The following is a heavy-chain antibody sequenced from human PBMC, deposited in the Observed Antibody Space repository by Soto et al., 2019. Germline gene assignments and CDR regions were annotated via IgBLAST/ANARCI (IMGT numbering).Heavy chain of an antibody. CDR1: GCTFDDYA. Sequence: EVQLVESGGGLVQPGRSLRLSCAASGCTFDDYAMHWVRQAPGKGLEWVSGISWNSGSIGYADSVKGRFTISRDNAKNSLYLQMNSLRAEDTALYYCAKDLNVLLWFGELSSEHYYYYYMDVWGKGTTVTVSS. V-gene: IGHV3-9*01. CDR3: AKDLNVLLWFGELSSEHYYYYYMDV. D-gene: IGHD3-10*01. CDR2: ISWNSGSI. J-gene: IGHJ6*03.